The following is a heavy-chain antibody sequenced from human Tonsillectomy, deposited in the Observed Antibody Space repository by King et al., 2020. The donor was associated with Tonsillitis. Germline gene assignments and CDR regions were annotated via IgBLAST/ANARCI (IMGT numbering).Heavy chain of an antibody. CDR1: GFTFSSYG. J-gene: IGHJ4*02. V-gene: IGHV3-30*02. Sequence: VQLVESGGGVVQPGGSLRLSCTASGFTFSSYGMHWVRQAPGKGLEWVAFIPYDGRNKYYADSVKGRFTISRANSKNTLYVQINRLRAEDTAVYYCAKDSSYYGSGLDYWGQGALVTVSS. CDR3: AKDSSYYGSGLDY. CDR2: IPYDGRNK. D-gene: IGHD3-10*01.